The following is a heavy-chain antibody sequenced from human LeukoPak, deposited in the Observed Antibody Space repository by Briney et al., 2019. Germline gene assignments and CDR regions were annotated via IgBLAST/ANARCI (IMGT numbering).Heavy chain of an antibody. V-gene: IGHV3-30-3*01. J-gene: IGHJ4*02. CDR3: ARDGVTYGSGSYYNVPYFDY. D-gene: IGHD3-10*01. Sequence: GGSLRLSCAASGFTFSSYAMHWVRQAPGKGLEWVAVISYDGSNKYYADSVKGRFTISRDNSKNTLYLQMNSLRAEDTAVYYCARDGVTYGSGSYYNVPYFDYWGQGTLVTVSS. CDR2: ISYDGSNK. CDR1: GFTFSSYA.